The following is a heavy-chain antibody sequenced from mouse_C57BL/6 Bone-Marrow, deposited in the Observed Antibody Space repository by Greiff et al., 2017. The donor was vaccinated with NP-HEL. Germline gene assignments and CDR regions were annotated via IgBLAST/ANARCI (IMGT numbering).Heavy chain of an antibody. D-gene: IGHD1-1*01. J-gene: IGHJ2*01. CDR2: FHPYNDDT. Sequence: QVQLQQSGAELVKPGASVKMSCKASGYTFTTYPIEWVKQNHGKSLAWIGNFHPYNDDTEYNEKFTNKATLTVEKSSSTVYLEFSRLTSDDSSFYYCARGGYYWYSFDYWGQGTTLTVSS. V-gene: IGHV1-47*01. CDR3: ARGGYYWYSFDY. CDR1: GYTFTTYP.